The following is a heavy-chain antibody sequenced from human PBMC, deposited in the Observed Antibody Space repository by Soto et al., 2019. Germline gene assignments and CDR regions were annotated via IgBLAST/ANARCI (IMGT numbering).Heavy chain of an antibody. Sequence: LRLSCAASGFTFSDYYMTWIRQAPGKGLEWVSYISSSGNDIFYADSVRGRFTISRDNAKKSLFLQMNSLRAEDTAIYYCARKIMGYSYSFDYWGQGTLVTVSS. D-gene: IGHD5-18*01. CDR1: GFTFSDYY. CDR3: ARKIMGYSYSFDY. J-gene: IGHJ4*02. V-gene: IGHV3-11*01. CDR2: ISSSGNDI.